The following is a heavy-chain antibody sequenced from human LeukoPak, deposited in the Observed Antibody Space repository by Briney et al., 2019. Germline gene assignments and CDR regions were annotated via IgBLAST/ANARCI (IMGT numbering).Heavy chain of an antibody. V-gene: IGHV1-3*01. D-gene: IGHD3-9*01. Sequence: ASVKVSCKASGYTFTTYAMHWVRQAPGQRLEWMGWINAGNGNTKYSQKFQARVTITRDTSASTAYMELSSLRSEDTAVYYCARDGSPYDILTGYPYYYYGMDVWGQGTTVTVSS. CDR3: ARDGSPYDILTGYPYYYYGMDV. CDR2: INAGNGNT. CDR1: GYTFTTYA. J-gene: IGHJ6*02.